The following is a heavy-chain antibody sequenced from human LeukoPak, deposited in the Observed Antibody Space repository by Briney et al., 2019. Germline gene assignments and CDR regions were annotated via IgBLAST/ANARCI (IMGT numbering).Heavy chain of an antibody. J-gene: IGHJ4*02. CDR1: EFTFSSYN. Sequence: SGGSLRLSCAASEFTFSSYNMNWVRQPPGKGLEWIGEINHSGSTNYNPSLKSRVTISVDTSKNQFSLKLSSVTAADTAVYYCARGTALNYWGQGTLVTVSS. V-gene: IGHV4-34*01. CDR3: ARGTALNY. CDR2: INHSGST.